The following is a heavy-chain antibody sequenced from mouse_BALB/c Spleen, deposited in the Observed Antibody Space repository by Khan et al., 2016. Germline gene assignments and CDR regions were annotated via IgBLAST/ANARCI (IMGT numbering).Heavy chain of an antibody. CDR2: ILPGNANS. J-gene: IGHJ4*01. CDR3: ARAWYSMDY. V-gene: IGHV1-9*01. CDR1: GYTFSNYW. Sequence: QVQLKESGAELMKPGASVKISCKATGYTFSNYWIEWVKQRPGHGLEWIGDILPGNANSNYNENLKGKATLTADTSSNTAYMQLSSLTSEDSAGYYCARAWYSMDYWGQGTSVTVSS.